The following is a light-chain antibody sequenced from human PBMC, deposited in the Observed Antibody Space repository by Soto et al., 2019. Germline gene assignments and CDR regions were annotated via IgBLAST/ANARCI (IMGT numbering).Light chain of an antibody. CDR1: SSDVGGYNF. CDR3: CSYAGSYV. J-gene: IGLJ1*01. V-gene: IGLV2-11*01. Sequence: QSALTQPRSVSGSPGQSVTISCTGTSSDVGGYNFVSWYQQHPGKAPKLMIYAVSKRPSGVPDRFSGSKSGHTASLTISVLQAEDEADYYCCSYAGSYVFGTGTKVTVL. CDR2: AVS.